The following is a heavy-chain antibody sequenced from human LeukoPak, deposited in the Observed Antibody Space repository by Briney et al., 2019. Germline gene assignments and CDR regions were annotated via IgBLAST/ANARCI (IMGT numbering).Heavy chain of an antibody. Sequence: EASVKVSCKASGGTFSSYAISWVRQAPGQGLEWMGGIIPIFGTANYAQKFQGRVTITADESTSTAYMELSSLRSEDTAVYYCAGLLLWFGELPKNYAFDIWGQGTMVTVSS. D-gene: IGHD3-10*01. CDR2: IIPIFGTA. J-gene: IGHJ3*02. CDR1: GGTFSSYA. V-gene: IGHV1-69*13. CDR3: AGLLLWFGELPKNYAFDI.